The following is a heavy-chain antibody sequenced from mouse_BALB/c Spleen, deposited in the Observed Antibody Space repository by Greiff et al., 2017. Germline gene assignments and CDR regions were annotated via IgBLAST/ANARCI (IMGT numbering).Heavy chain of an antibody. J-gene: IGHJ3*01. CDR2: ISSGGGST. D-gene: IGHD2-4*01. Sequence: EVKVVESGGGLVKPGGSLKLSCAASGFAFSSYDMSWVRQTPEKRLEWVAYISSGGGSTYYPDSVKGRFTISRDNARNILYLQMSSLRSEDTAMYYCARRGIYYDYEGAWFAYWGQGTLVTVSA. CDR3: ARRGIYYDYEGAWFAY. CDR1: GFAFSSYD. V-gene: IGHV5-12-1*01.